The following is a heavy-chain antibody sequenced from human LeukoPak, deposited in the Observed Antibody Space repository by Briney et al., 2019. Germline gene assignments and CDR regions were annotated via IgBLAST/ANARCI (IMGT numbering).Heavy chain of an antibody. V-gene: IGHV3-53*01. J-gene: IGHJ3*02. CDR3: ARDWGYYDSSGSDAFDI. CDR1: AFTFSRYW. D-gene: IGHD3-22*01. Sequence: GGSLRLSCVASAFTFSRYWMSWVRQAPGKGLEWVSVIYSGGSTYYADSVKGRFTISRDNSKNTLYLQMNSLRAEDTAVYYCARDWGYYDSSGSDAFDIWGQGTMVTVSS. CDR2: IYSGGST.